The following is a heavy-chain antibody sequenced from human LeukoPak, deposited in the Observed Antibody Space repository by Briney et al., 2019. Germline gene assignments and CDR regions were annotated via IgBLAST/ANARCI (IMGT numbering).Heavy chain of an antibody. CDR1: GFTFSDYW. D-gene: IGHD1-26*01. V-gene: IGHV3-74*01. CDR3: AKLVGATTGIDY. J-gene: IGHJ4*02. CDR2: INGDGTST. Sequence: GGSLRLSCAPSGFTFSDYWMHWVRQAPGKGLVWVSRINGDGTSTRYADSVKGRFTISRDNAKNTLYLQMNSLSAEDTAVYYCAKLVGATTGIDYWGQGTLVTVSS.